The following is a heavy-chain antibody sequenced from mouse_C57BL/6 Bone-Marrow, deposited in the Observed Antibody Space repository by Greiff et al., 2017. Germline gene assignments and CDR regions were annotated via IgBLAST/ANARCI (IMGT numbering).Heavy chain of an antibody. CDR3: ARTPYGGLAY. CDR1: GYSITSGYY. CDR2: IRYDGSN. J-gene: IGHJ3*01. Sequence: VQLKESGPGLVKPSQSLSLTCSVTGYSITSGYYWNWIRQFPGNKLEWMGYIRYDGSNNYNPSLKNRISITRDTSKNQFFLKLNSVTTEDTATYYCARTPYGGLAYWGQGTLVTVSA. V-gene: IGHV3-6*01. D-gene: IGHD1-1*02.